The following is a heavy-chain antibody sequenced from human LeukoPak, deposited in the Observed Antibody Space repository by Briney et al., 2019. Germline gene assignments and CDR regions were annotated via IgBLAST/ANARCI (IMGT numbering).Heavy chain of an antibody. V-gene: IGHV1-46*01. Sequence: ASVKVSCKASGGTFSSYAISWVRQAPGQGLEWMGLINPSGGSTSYAQKFQGRVTMTRDTSTSTVYMELSSLRSEDTAVYYCARDLGIVGATQPRGIDYWGQGTLVTVSS. J-gene: IGHJ4*02. D-gene: IGHD1-26*01. CDR1: GGTFSSYA. CDR3: ARDLGIVGATQPRGIDY. CDR2: INPSGGST.